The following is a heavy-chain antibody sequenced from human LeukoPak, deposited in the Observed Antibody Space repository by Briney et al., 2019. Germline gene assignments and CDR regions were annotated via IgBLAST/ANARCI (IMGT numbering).Heavy chain of an antibody. V-gene: IGHV3-53*01. CDR2: INSGGST. CDR3: ARVDHGNDY. CDR1: GFTVSSNY. J-gene: IGHJ4*02. Sequence: GGSLRLSCAASGFTVSSNYMSWVRQAPGKGLEWVSVINSGGSTNYADSVKGRFTISRDNSKNTLYLQINSLRAEDTAVYYCARVDHGNDYWGQGTLVTVSS.